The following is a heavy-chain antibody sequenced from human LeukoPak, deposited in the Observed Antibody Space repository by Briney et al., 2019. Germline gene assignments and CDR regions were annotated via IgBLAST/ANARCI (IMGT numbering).Heavy chain of an antibody. CDR2: INPNSGGT. CDR1: GYTFTGYY. D-gene: IGHD3-22*01. V-gene: IGHV1-2*02. CDR3: ASLYYYDSSGYSITTDAFDI. Sequence: ASVKVSCKASGYTFTGYYMHWVRQAPGQGPEWMGWINPNSGGTNYAQKFQGRVTMTRDTSISTAYMELSGLRSDDTAVYYCASLYYYDSSGYSITTDAFDIWGQGTMVTVSS. J-gene: IGHJ3*02.